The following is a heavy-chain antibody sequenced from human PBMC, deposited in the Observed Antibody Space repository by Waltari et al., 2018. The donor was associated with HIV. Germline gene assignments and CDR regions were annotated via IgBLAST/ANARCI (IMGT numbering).Heavy chain of an antibody. V-gene: IGHV4-34*01. D-gene: IGHD3-10*01. J-gene: IGHJ4*02. Sequence: QVQLQQWGAGLLKPSETLSLTCAVYGGSFSGYYWSWIRQPPGKGLEWIGEINHSGSTNYNPSLKSRVTISVDTSKNQFSLKLSSVTAADTAVYYCARGLMVRGVYRFDYWGQGTLVTVSS. CDR3: ARGLMVRGVYRFDY. CDR2: INHSGST. CDR1: GGSFSGYY.